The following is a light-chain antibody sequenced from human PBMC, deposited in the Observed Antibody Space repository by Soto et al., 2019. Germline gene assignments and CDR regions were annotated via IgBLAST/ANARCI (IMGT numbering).Light chain of an antibody. Sequence: EIVLTQSPGTLSLSRGESATLSCRASQSVSNNYLAWYQQKPGQAPRLLIYGASNRATGIPDRFSGSVSGTDFPLSISRLEPEDFAVYYCQQYGSSGAFGQGTKVDIK. V-gene: IGKV3-20*01. CDR3: QQYGSSGA. CDR2: GAS. J-gene: IGKJ1*01. CDR1: QSVSNNY.